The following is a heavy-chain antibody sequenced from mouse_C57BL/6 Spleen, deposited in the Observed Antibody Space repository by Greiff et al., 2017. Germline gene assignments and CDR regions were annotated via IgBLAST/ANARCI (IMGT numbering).Heavy chain of an antibody. J-gene: IGHJ1*03. Sequence: VLLVESGAELVRPGTSVKMSCKASGYTFTNYWIGWAKQRPGHGLEWIGDIYPGGGYTNYNEKFKGKATLTADKSSSTAYMQFSSLTSEDSAIYYCATYYGSRHWYFDVWGTGTTVTVSS. D-gene: IGHD1-1*01. CDR2: IYPGGGYT. CDR1: GYTFTNYW. CDR3: ATYYGSRHWYFDV. V-gene: IGHV1-63*01.